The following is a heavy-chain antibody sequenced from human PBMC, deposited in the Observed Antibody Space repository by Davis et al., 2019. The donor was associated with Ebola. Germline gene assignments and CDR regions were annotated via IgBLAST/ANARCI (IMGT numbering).Heavy chain of an antibody. D-gene: IGHD6-19*01. CDR3: ARRHSSGWSRFFDY. CDR1: GFTFSSYG. Sequence: GGSLRLSCAASGFTFSSYGMHWVRQAPGKGLEWVAVISYDGSNKYYADSVKGRFTISRDNSKNTLYLQMNSLRAEDTAVYYCARRHSSGWSRFFDYWGQGTLVTVSS. CDR2: ISYDGSNK. J-gene: IGHJ4*02. V-gene: IGHV3-30*03.